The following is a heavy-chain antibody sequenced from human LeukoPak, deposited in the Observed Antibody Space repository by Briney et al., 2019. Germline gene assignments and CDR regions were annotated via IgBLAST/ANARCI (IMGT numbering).Heavy chain of an antibody. J-gene: IGHJ4*02. D-gene: IGHD3-16*02. V-gene: IGHV4-39*01. CDR3: ARAIMITFGGVIDFDY. CDR2: IYYSGST. CDR1: GGSISSSSYY. Sequence: KPSETLSLTCTVSGGSISSSSYYWGWIRQPPGKGLEWIGSIYYSGSTYYNPSLKSRVTISVDTSKNQFSLKLSSVTAADTAVYYCARAIMITFGGVIDFDYWGQGTLVTVSS.